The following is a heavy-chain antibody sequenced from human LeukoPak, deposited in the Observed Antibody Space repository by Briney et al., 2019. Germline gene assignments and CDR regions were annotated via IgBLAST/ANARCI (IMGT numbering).Heavy chain of an antibody. V-gene: IGHV4-4*09. CDR1: GGSISSYY. J-gene: IGHJ3*02. D-gene: IGHD3-10*01. CDR2: IYTSGST. Sequence: SETLSLTCTVSGGSISSYYWSWIRQPPGKGLEWIGYIYTSGSTNYNPSLKSRVTISVDTSKNQFSLKLSSVTAADTAVYYCASSLTSMVRGVISNAFDIWGQGTMVTVSS. CDR3: ASSLTSMVRGVISNAFDI.